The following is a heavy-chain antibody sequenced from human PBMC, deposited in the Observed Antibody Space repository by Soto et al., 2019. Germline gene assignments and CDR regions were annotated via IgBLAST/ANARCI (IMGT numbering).Heavy chain of an antibody. D-gene: IGHD6-13*01. CDR2: IYYSGST. Sequence: KPSETLSLTCTVSGGSISSYYWSWIRQPPGKGLEWIGYIYYSGSTNYNPSLKSRVTISVDTSKNQFSLKLSSVTAADTAVYYCARNPNRGIYSSSWYRHWFDPWGQGTLVTVSS. V-gene: IGHV4-59*01. CDR3: ARNPNRGIYSSSWYRHWFDP. J-gene: IGHJ5*02. CDR1: GGSISSYY.